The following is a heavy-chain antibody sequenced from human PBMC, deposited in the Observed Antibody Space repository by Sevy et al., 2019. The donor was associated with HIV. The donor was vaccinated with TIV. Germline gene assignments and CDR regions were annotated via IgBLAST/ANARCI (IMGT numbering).Heavy chain of an antibody. CDR2: IYYSGST. J-gene: IGHJ4*02. CDR1: GGSISSSSYY. CDR3: ARHASSSSWYRGEFDY. D-gene: IGHD6-13*01. Sequence: SETLSLTCTVSGGSISSSSYYWGWIRQPPGKGLEWIGSIYYSGSTYYNPSLKSRVTISVATSKNQFSLKLGSVTAADTAVYYCARHASSSSWYRGEFDYWGQGTMVTVSS. V-gene: IGHV4-39*01.